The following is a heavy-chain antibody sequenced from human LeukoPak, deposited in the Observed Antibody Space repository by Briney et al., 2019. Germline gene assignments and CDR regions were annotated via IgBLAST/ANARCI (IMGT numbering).Heavy chain of an antibody. D-gene: IGHD6-19*01. Sequence: GASVKVSCKASGYTFTGYYMHWVRQAPGQGLEWMGWINPNSGGTNYAQKFQGRVTMTRDTSISTAYMELSRLRSDDTAVYYCARDLEWGPGRYSSGTYYYYMDVWGKGTTVTVSS. CDR1: GYTFTGYY. CDR3: ARDLEWGPGRYSSGTYYYYMDV. J-gene: IGHJ6*03. V-gene: IGHV1-2*02. CDR2: INPNSGGT.